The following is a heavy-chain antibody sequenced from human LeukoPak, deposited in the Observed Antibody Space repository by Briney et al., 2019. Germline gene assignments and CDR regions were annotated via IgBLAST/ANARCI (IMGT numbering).Heavy chain of an antibody. Sequence: PGGSLRLSCAASGFTFSSYEMNWVRQAPGKGLEWVSYISSSGSTINYADSVKGRFTISRDNAKNPLYLQMNSLRAEDTAVYYCARGGGVYYYYYGMDVWGKGTTVTVSS. CDR1: GFTFSSYE. CDR2: ISSSGSTI. J-gene: IGHJ6*04. D-gene: IGHD2-8*01. CDR3: ARGGGVYYYYYGMDV. V-gene: IGHV3-48*03.